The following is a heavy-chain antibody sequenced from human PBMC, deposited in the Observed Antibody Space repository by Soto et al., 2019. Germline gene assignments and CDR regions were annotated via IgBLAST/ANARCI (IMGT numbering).Heavy chain of an antibody. CDR1: GFTFSSYS. V-gene: IGHV3-21*01. CDR3: ARDPDAGDY. J-gene: IGHJ4*02. CDR2: ILISGTHM. Sequence: PGGSLRLSCAASGFTFSSYSMNWVRQAPGKGLEWVLSILISGTHMFYADSVKGRFTISRDNAKNSLYLQMNSLRAEDTALYYCARDPDAGDYWGQGTLVTVSS.